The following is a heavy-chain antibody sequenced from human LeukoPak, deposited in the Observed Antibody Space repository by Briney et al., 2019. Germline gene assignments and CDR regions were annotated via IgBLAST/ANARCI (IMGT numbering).Heavy chain of an antibody. CDR1: GFTVSTNY. D-gene: IGHD1-26*01. CDR2: IYPGSST. V-gene: IGHV3-53*01. CDR3: AREVGSGSYLAHVFDI. Sequence: GGSLRLSCAASGFTVSTNYMSWVRQAPGKGLEWVSLIYPGSSTYYADSVKGRFTISRDNSKNTLRLHMSSLRAEDTAVYYCAREVGSGSYLAHVFDIWGQGTMVTVSS. J-gene: IGHJ3*02.